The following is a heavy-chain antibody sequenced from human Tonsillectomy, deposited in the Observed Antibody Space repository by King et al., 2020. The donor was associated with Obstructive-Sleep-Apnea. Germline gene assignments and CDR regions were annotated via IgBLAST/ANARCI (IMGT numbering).Heavy chain of an antibody. Sequence: VQLVESGGGLVQPGGSLRLSCAASGFSFSIYAMTWVRQAPGKGLEWVSGISGSGGSSFYADSVKGRFTISRDNSKNTLFLQMNSLRAEDTAVYYCAKRGSFYAPNGVVDYWGQGTLVTVSS. CDR3: AKRGSFYAPNGVVDY. CDR1: GFSFSIYA. CDR2: ISGSGGSS. V-gene: IGHV3-23*04. J-gene: IGHJ4*02. D-gene: IGHD2/OR15-2a*01.